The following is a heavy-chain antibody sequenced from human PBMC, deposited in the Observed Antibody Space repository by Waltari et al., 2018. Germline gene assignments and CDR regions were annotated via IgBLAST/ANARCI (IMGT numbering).Heavy chain of an antibody. CDR2: ISSSSSYI. Sequence: EVQLVESGGGLVKPGGSLRLSCAASGFTFSSYSMNWVRQAPGKGLEWVSSISSSSSYIYYADSVKGRFTISRDNAKNSLYLQMNSLRAEDTAVYYCARISPGKWFGELFSAQYYYYGMDVWGQGTTVTVSS. CDR3: ARISPGKWFGELFSAQYYYYGMDV. CDR1: GFTFSSYS. J-gene: IGHJ6*02. V-gene: IGHV3-21*01. D-gene: IGHD3-10*01.